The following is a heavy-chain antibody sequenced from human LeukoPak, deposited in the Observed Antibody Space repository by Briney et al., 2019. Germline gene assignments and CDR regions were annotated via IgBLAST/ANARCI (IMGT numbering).Heavy chain of an antibody. CDR1: GYTFTGYY. Sequence: ASVKVSCKASGYTFTGYYMHWVRQAPGQGLEWMGWINPNSGGTNYAQKFQGRVTMTRDTSISTAYMELSRLRSDDTAVYYCARSYYYGSGRQYMDVWGKGTTVTISS. CDR3: ARSYYYGSGRQYMDV. J-gene: IGHJ6*03. V-gene: IGHV1-2*02. D-gene: IGHD3-10*01. CDR2: INPNSGGT.